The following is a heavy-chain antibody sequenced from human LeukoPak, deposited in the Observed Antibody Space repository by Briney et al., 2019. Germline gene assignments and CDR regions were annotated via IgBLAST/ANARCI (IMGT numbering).Heavy chain of an antibody. CDR1: GFTFSSYS. Sequence: GGSLRLSCAASGFTFSSYSMNWVRQAPGKGLEWVSSISSSSSSYKYYAVSVKGRFTISRDNAKNSLFLQMNSLRPEDTAVYYCARNSDDSSGYYPYYFDYWGQGTLVTVSS. D-gene: IGHD3-22*01. CDR3: ARNSDDSSGYYPYYFDY. V-gene: IGHV3-21*01. CDR2: ISSSSSSYK. J-gene: IGHJ4*02.